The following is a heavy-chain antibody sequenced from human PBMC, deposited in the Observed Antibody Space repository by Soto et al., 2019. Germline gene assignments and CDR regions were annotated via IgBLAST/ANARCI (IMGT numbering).Heavy chain of an antibody. CDR2: IYHSGST. J-gene: IGHJ4*02. Sequence: PSETLSLTCAVSGGSISISNWWSCVRQPPGKGLEWIGEIYHSGSTNYNPSLKSRVTISVDKSKNQFSLKLSSVTAADTAVYYCAREYDSSGYYFDYWGQGTLVTVSS. CDR3: AREYDSSGYYFDY. V-gene: IGHV4-4*02. D-gene: IGHD3-22*01. CDR1: GGSISISNW.